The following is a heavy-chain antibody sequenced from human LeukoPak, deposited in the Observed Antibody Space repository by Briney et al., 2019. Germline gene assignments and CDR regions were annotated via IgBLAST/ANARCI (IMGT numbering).Heavy chain of an antibody. CDR2: IYPGDSDT. Sequence: GESLKISCKGSGYSFPNYWIGWVRQMPGKGLEWMGIIYPGDSDTRYSPSFQGQVSISADKSINTAYLQWSSLKATDTAMYYCARHHTKNWFDRWGQGTLVTVSS. J-gene: IGHJ5*02. CDR3: ARHHTKNWFDR. V-gene: IGHV5-51*01. CDR1: GYSFPNYW.